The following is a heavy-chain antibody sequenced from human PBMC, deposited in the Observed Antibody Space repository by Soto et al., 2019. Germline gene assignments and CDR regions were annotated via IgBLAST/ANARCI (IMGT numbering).Heavy chain of an antibody. J-gene: IGHJ6*02. CDR1: GYSFTSYW. CDR2: IDPSDSYT. CDR3: ARGGGSYFLYYYYGMDV. Sequence: GESLKISCKGSGYSFTSYWISWVRQMPGKGLEWMGRIDPSDSYTNYSPSFQGHVTISADKSISTAYLQWSSLKASDTAMYYCARGGGSYFLYYYYGMDVWGQGTTVTVSS. V-gene: IGHV5-10-1*01. D-gene: IGHD1-26*01.